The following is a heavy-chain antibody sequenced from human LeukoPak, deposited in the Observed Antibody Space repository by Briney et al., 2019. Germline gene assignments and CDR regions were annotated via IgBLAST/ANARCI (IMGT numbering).Heavy chain of an antibody. CDR3: ATTYRSGWHYYFDY. CDR1: GYSFTSYY. CDR2: IDPSDSYT. Sequence: GESLRISCNGSGYSFTSYYISWVRPMPGKGLKWMGSIDPSDSYTNYSPSLQGHVTISADKSINTAYLQWRSLKASDTAIYYCATTYRSGWHYYFDYWGQGTLVTVSS. D-gene: IGHD6-19*01. J-gene: IGHJ4*02. V-gene: IGHV5-10-1*01.